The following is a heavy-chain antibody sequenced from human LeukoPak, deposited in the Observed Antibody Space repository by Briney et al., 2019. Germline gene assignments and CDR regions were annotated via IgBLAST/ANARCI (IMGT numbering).Heavy chain of an antibody. CDR3: ARGRYSSSWSLYDY. V-gene: IGHV7-4-1*02. CDR2: INTNTGNP. D-gene: IGHD6-13*01. Sequence: ASVKVSCKASGYTFTSYAMNWVRQATGQGLEWMGWINTNTGNPTYAQGFTGRFVFSLDTSVSTAYLQISSLNAEDTAIYYCARGRYSSSWSLYDYWGQGTLVTVSS. CDR1: GYTFTSYA. J-gene: IGHJ4*02.